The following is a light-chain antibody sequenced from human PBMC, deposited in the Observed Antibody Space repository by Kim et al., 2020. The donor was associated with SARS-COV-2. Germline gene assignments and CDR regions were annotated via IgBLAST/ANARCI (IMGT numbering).Light chain of an antibody. V-gene: IGLV3-1*01. Sequence: SVSPGQTASITCSGDKLGDKYACWYQQKAGQSPVLVIDQDSKRPSGIPGRFSGSNSGNTATLTISGTQAMDEADYYCQAWDSSTAVFGGGTQLTVL. CDR2: QDS. CDR3: QAWDSSTAV. J-gene: IGLJ2*01. CDR1: KLGDKY.